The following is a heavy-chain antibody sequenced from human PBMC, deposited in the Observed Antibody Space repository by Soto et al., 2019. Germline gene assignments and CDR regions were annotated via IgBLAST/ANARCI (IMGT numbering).Heavy chain of an antibody. CDR3: ARIPYYDFWSGYYTIDFDY. Sequence: PSETLSLTCAVYGGSFSGYYWSWIRQAPGKGLEWVSYISSSGSTIYYADSVKGRFTISRDNAKNSLYLQMNSLRAEDTAVYYCARIPYYDFWSGYYTIDFDYWGQGTLVTVSS. D-gene: IGHD3-3*01. CDR2: ISSSGSTI. V-gene: IGHV3-11*01. CDR1: GGSFSGYY. J-gene: IGHJ4*02.